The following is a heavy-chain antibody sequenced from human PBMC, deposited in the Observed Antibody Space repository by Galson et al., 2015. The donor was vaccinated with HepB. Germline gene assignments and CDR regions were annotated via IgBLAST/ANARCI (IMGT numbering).Heavy chain of an antibody. D-gene: IGHD6-19*01. V-gene: IGHV3-21*01. CDR3: AGGRLTVAGTLVN. Sequence: SLRLSCAASGFTFSSYSMNWVRQAPGKGLEWVSFISSSSTYIYQADSVKGRFTISRDNAKNSLYLQMNSLRAEDTAVYYCAGGRLTVAGTLVNWGQGTLVTVSS. CDR2: ISSSSTYI. CDR1: GFTFSSYS. J-gene: IGHJ4*02.